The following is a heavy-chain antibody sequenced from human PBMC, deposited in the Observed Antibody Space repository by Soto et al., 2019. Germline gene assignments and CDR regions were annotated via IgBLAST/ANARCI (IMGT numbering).Heavy chain of an antibody. J-gene: IGHJ4*02. D-gene: IGHD1-1*01. CDR2: ISGRGDDT. Sequence: QLLESGGGFVQPGGSLRLSCVASGFTFSNFAMAWVRQAPGEGLEWVSAISGRGDDTFYGDSMKGWFTISRDNSKDTLYLQINSLRAEDTAVYYCANPNPKTGTTFGFWGQGTLVTVSS. CDR1: GFTFSNFA. V-gene: IGHV3-23*01. CDR3: ANPNPKTGTTFGF.